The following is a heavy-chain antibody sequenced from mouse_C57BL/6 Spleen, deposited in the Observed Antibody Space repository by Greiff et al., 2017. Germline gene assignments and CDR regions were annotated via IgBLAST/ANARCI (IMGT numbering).Heavy chain of an antibody. CDR3: ARAYYSLRNYAMDY. D-gene: IGHD2-12*01. Sequence: QVQLQQSGPGLVAPSQSLSITCTVSGFSLTSYAISWVRQPPGKGLEWLGVIWTGGGTNYNSALKSRLSISEDNSKSQVFLKMNSLQTDDTARYYCARAYYSLRNYAMDYWGQGTSVTVSS. CDR2: IWTGGGT. V-gene: IGHV2-9-1*01. J-gene: IGHJ4*01. CDR1: GFSLTSYA.